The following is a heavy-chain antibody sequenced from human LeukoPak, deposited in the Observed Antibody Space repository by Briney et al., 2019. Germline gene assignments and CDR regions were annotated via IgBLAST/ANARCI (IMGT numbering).Heavy chain of an antibody. J-gene: IGHJ4*01. V-gene: IGHV1-2*02. D-gene: IGHD1-26*01. CDR1: GYTFTGYF. CDR3: ARDPSPYTGSYFDY. Sequence: ASVKVSCKASGYTFTGYFIHWMRQAPGQGLEGMGWINANSGDTHYALKFQGRVFMTRDTSISTVYMELSRLTTDDTAVYYCARDPSPYTGSYFDYWGHGTLVTVSS. CDR2: INANSGDT.